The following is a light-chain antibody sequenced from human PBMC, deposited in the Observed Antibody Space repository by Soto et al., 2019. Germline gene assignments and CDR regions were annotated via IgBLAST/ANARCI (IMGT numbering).Light chain of an antibody. J-gene: IGLJ2*01. Sequence: QLVLTQPPSVSGAPGQRVTISCTGSSSSIGAGYDVHWYQQLPGTALKLLISNNNNRPSGVPDRFSGSKSGTSASLAITGLQADDEADYYCQSYDSSLSVVFGGGTQLTVL. V-gene: IGLV1-40*01. CDR1: SSSIGAGYD. CDR2: NNN. CDR3: QSYDSSLSVV.